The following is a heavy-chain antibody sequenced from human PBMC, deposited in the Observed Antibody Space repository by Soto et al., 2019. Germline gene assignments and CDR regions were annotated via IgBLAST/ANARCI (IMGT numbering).Heavy chain of an antibody. D-gene: IGHD3-3*01. V-gene: IGHV1-18*01. Sequence: ASVKVSCKASGYTFTSYGISWVRQAPGQVLDCMGWISAYNGNTNYAQKLQGRVTMTTDTSTSTAYMELRSLRSDDTAVYYCASAFSYYDLWSGSIYYYYYGMDVWGQGTTVTVSS. J-gene: IGHJ6*02. CDR1: GYTFTSYG. CDR2: ISAYNGNT. CDR3: ASAFSYYDLWSGSIYYYYYGMDV.